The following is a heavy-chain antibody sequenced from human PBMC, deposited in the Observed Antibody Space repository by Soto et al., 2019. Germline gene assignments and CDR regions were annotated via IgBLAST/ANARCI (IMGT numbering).Heavy chain of an antibody. CDR2: INRKIAGEAK. J-gene: IGHJ6*02. CDR1: GFSFSNAW. V-gene: IGHV3-15*07. Sequence: EVQLVESGGGLVKPGGSLRLSCAASGFSFSNAWMNWVRQAPGKGLEWVGRINRKIAGEAKDYAAPVKGRFTVARDDSKSALYPHMNSLKGDDTAVYYCTTGSVEGIWGQGTTVTVSS. CDR3: TTGSVEGI. D-gene: IGHD2-15*01.